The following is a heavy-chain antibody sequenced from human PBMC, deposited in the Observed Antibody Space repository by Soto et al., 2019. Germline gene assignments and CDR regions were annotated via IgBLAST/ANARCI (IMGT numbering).Heavy chain of an antibody. V-gene: IGHV4-4*02. CDR1: GGSISSSNW. Sequence: PSETLSLTCAVSGGSISSSNWWSWVRQPPGKGLEWIGEIYHSGSTNYNPSLKSRVTISVDKSKNQFSLKLSSVTAADTAVYYCARDGYTVTPNYYYGMDVWGQGTTVTVSS. CDR2: IYHSGST. D-gene: IGHD4-4*01. J-gene: IGHJ6*02. CDR3: ARDGYTVTPNYYYGMDV.